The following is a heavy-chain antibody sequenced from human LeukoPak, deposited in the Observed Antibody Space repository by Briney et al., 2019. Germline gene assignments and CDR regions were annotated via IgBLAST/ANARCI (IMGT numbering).Heavy chain of an antibody. CDR1: GGSISSGGYY. CDR2: IYTSGST. Sequence: SQTLSLTCTVSGGSISSGGYYWSWIRQPAGKGLEWIGRIYTSGSTNYNPSLKSRVTMSVDTSKNQFSLKLSSVTAADTAVYYCARDASGSSWYQVIHWFDPWGQGTLVTVSS. D-gene: IGHD6-13*01. CDR3: ARDASGSSWYQVIHWFDP. V-gene: IGHV4-61*02. J-gene: IGHJ5*02.